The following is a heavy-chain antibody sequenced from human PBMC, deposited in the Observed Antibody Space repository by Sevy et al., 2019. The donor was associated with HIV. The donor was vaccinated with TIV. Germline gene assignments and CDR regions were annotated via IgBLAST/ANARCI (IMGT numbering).Heavy chain of an antibody. CDR3: MKYSYGYFDY. CDR1: GFTVSSNY. Sequence: GGSLRLSCAASGFTVSSNYMSWVRQAPGKGLEWVSVIYSGGSTYYADSVKGRFTISRDNSKNTLYLQMNSLRAEDTAVYYCMKYSYGYFDYWGQGTLVTVSS. CDR2: IYSGGST. V-gene: IGHV3-66*02. D-gene: IGHD5-18*01. J-gene: IGHJ4*02.